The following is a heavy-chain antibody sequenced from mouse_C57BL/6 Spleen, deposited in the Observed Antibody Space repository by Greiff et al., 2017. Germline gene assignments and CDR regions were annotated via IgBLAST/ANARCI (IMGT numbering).Heavy chain of an antibody. CDR3: ARNYYGSSPDY. J-gene: IGHJ2*01. Sequence: QVQLQQSGAELVMPGASVTLSCKASGYTFTSYWLHWVKQRPGQGLEWIGEIDPSNSYTNYNQKFKGKSTLTVDKSSSTAYMQLSSLTSEDSEVYYCARNYYGSSPDYWGQGTTLTGSS. CDR1: GYTFTSYW. V-gene: IGHV1-69*01. CDR2: IDPSNSYT. D-gene: IGHD1-1*01.